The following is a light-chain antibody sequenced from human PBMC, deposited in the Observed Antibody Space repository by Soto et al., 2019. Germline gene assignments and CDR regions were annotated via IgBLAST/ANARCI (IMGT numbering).Light chain of an antibody. Sequence: DIQMTQSPSTLSASVGDRVTITCRASQSISSWLAWYQQKPGKAPKLLIYDASSLESGVPSRFSGSGSGTEFTLTISSLPPDDFATYYCQQYNNYWTFGQGTKVEIK. CDR2: DAS. CDR1: QSISSW. CDR3: QQYNNYWT. V-gene: IGKV1-5*01. J-gene: IGKJ1*01.